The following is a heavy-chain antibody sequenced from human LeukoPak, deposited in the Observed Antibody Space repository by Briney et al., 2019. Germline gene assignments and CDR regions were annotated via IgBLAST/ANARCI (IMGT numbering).Heavy chain of an antibody. CDR3: ARDLGGYSGYDYDY. Sequence: ASVKVSCKASGYTFTSYGISWVRQAPGQGLECMGWIHPNSGGTSYAQKFQGRVTMTRDTSISTAYMELSRLRSDDTAVYYCARDLGGYSGYDYDYWGQGTLVTVSS. CDR1: GYTFTSYG. J-gene: IGHJ4*02. D-gene: IGHD5-12*01. V-gene: IGHV1-2*02. CDR2: IHPNSGGT.